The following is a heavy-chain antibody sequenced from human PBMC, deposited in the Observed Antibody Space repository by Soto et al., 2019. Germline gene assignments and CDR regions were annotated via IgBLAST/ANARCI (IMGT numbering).Heavy chain of an antibody. CDR1: GFRFSDYS. CDR2: ISSNSGYT. Sequence: RRLSCAASGFRFSDYSMNWVRQVPGKGLEWVSSISSNSGYTLYTDSVKGRFTISRDNAKSSLYLQMSSLRDEDTAVYYCTRGSYGAYDYWGQGTLVTVSS. V-gene: IGHV3-21*06. J-gene: IGHJ4*02. CDR3: TRGSYGAYDY. D-gene: IGHD4-17*01.